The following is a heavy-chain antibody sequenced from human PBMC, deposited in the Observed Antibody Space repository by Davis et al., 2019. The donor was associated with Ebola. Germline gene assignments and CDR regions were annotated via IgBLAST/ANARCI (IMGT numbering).Heavy chain of an antibody. CDR1: GGSFTDHY. CDR3: ATLLISDSRYDS. CDR2: VNHIRIA. D-gene: IGHD3/OR15-3a*01. J-gene: IGHJ4*02. Sequence: PSETLSLTCAVYGGSFTDHYWSWIRQSPGKGLEWIGEVNHIRIAKYNPSLKGRATISVDTSKNQFSLALNTVTAADTAIYYCATLLISDSRYDSWGQGTLVTVSS. V-gene: IGHV4-34*01.